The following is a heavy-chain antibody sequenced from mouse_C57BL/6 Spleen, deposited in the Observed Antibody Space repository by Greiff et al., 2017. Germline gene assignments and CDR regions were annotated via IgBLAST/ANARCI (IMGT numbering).Heavy chain of an antibody. V-gene: IGHV3-6*01. J-gene: IGHJ1*03. CDR1: GYSITSGYY. CDR3: AREGDYYGSSRYFDV. Sequence: EVKLMESGPGLVKPSQSLSLTCSVTGYSITSGYYWNWIRQFPGNKLEWMGYISYDGSNNYNPSLKNRISITRDTSKNQFFLKLNSVTTEDTATYYCAREGDYYGSSRYFDVWGTGTTVTVSS. CDR2: ISYDGSN. D-gene: IGHD1-1*01.